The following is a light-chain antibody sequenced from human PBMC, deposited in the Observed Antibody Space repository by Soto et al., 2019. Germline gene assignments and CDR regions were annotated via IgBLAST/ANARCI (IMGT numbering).Light chain of an antibody. Sequence: DIQMTQSPSSLSASVGDRVTITCRSSQSIRNYFNWFQQIPGNPPRLLIYAASTLQGGVQSRFSGRGSGTDFTLTISSLQPEEFAPNYRQQTYNSPEKFSQGNKVE. V-gene: IGKV1-39*01. CDR1: QSIRNY. CDR3: QQTYNSPEK. J-gene: IGKJ1*01. CDR2: AAS.